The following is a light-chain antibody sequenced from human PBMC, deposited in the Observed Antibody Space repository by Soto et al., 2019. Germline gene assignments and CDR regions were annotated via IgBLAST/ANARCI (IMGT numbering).Light chain of an antibody. V-gene: IGKV3-15*01. J-gene: IGKJ4*01. Sequence: EIVMTQSPATLSVSPGERATLSCRASQSVSSNLAWYQQKPGQAPRLLIYGASTRATGIPARFSGSGSGTEFTLTIRSLQSEDVAVYYCQQYNNWPPLTFGGGNKVKI. CDR2: GAS. CDR3: QQYNNWPPLT. CDR1: QSVSSN.